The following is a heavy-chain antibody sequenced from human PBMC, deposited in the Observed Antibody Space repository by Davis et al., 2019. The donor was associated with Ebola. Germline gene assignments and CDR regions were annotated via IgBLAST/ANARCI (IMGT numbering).Heavy chain of an antibody. J-gene: IGHJ4*02. CDR2: INTNTGNP. CDR3: ATLYHDILTGYQYADH. V-gene: IGHV7-4-1*02. CDR1: GYTFTSYA. Sequence: AASVKVSCKASGYTFTSYAMNWVRQAPGQGLEWMGWINTNTGNPTYAQGFTGRFVFSLDTSVSTAYLQISSLKAEDTAVYYCATLYHDILTGYQYADHWGQGTLVTVSS. D-gene: IGHD3-9*01.